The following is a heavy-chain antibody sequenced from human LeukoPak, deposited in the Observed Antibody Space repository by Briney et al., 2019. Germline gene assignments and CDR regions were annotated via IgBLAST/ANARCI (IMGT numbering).Heavy chain of an antibody. Sequence: GGSLRLSCAASGITFSSYWMSWVRQAPGKGREWVTNIKRDGSEKYYVGSVKGRFTTSRDNADNSLYLQMNSLRAEETAVYYCARARDYGSGKANAFDIWGQGTMVTVSS. J-gene: IGHJ3*02. V-gene: IGHV3-7*05. CDR3: ARARDYGSGKANAFDI. CDR1: GITFSSYW. CDR2: IKRDGSEK. D-gene: IGHD3-10*01.